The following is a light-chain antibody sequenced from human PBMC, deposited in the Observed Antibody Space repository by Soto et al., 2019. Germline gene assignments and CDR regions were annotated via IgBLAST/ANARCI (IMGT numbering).Light chain of an antibody. CDR2: AAS. V-gene: IGKV1-39*01. CDR3: QQSYSTPLT. Sequence: IQMTPSKNSLSDSVRDRVTITGQASQNINNYLNWYQQKPGQAPTLLIYAASSLQSGVPSRFSGSGSETDFTLTISSLQPEDFAAYYCQQSYSTPLTFGPRSIVD. CDR1: QNINNY. J-gene: IGKJ3*01.